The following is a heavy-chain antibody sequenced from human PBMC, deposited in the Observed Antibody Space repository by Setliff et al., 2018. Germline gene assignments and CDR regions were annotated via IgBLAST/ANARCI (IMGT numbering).Heavy chain of an antibody. CDR3: ARHGGALYYNFWSGYPNWFDP. CDR2: IYYSGST. Sequence: NPSETLSLTCTVSGGSISSSSYYWGWIRQPPGKGLEWIGSIYYSGSTYYNPSLKSRVTISVDTSKNQFSLKLSSVTAADTAVYYCARHGGALYYNFWSGYPNWFDPWGQGTLVTVSS. CDR1: GGSISSSSYY. D-gene: IGHD3-3*01. V-gene: IGHV4-39*01. J-gene: IGHJ5*02.